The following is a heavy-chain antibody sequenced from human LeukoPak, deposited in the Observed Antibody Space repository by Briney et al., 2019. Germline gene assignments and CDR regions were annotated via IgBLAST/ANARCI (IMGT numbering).Heavy chain of an antibody. CDR1: GYTFTGYY. CDR3: ARPKAVAGPFDY. Sequence: ASVKVSCKASGYTFTGYYMHWVRQAPGQGLEWMGWINPNSGGTNYAQKFQGRVTMTRDTSISTAYMELSRLRAEDTAVYYCARPKAVAGPFDYWGQGTLVTVSS. CDR2: INPNSGGT. V-gene: IGHV1-2*02. J-gene: IGHJ4*02. D-gene: IGHD6-19*01.